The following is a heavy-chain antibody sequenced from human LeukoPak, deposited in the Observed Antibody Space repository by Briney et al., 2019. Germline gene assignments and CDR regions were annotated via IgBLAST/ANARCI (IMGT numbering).Heavy chain of an antibody. CDR3: ARVRITGTGRVWFDP. CDR2: IYYSGST. J-gene: IGHJ5*02. CDR1: GDSISSYY. D-gene: IGHD1-7*01. V-gene: IGHV4-59*01. Sequence: PSETLSLTCTVSGDSISSYYWSWIRQPPGKGLEWIGYIYYSGSTNYYPSLKSRVSISLVASTNQVSLKLSSVTAADTAVYYCARVRITGTGRVWFDPWGQGTLVTVSS.